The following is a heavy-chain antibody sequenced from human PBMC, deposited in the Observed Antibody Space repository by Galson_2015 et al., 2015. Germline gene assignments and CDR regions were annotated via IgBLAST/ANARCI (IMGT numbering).Heavy chain of an antibody. Sequence: ETLSLTCAVSGGSISSSNWWSWVRQPPGKGLEWIGEIYHSGSTNYNPSLKSRVTISVDKSKNQFSLKLSSVTAADTAVYYCASESYSGSSRSFDYWGQGTLVTVSS. D-gene: IGHD1-26*01. V-gene: IGHV4-4*02. J-gene: IGHJ4*02. CDR2: IYHSGST. CDR1: GGSISSSNW. CDR3: ASESYSGSSRSFDY.